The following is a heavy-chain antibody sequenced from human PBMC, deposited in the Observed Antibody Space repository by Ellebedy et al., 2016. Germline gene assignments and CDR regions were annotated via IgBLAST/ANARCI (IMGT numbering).Heavy chain of an antibody. CDR1: GFTVSSNY. D-gene: IGHD3-22*01. CDR2: IFSGGIT. J-gene: IGHJ6*02. Sequence: GESLKISCAASGFTVSSNYMSWVRQAPGKGLKWVSVIFSGGITYYADSVKGRFTISRDNSKNTLFLQMNSLRAEDTAVYYCARDFGSDSTGYYGLDVWGQGTTVTVSS. V-gene: IGHV3-53*01. CDR3: ARDFGSDSTGYYGLDV.